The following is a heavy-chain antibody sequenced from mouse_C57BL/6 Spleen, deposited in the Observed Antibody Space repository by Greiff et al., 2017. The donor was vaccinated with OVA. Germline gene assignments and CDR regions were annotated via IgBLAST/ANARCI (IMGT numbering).Heavy chain of an antibody. Sequence: VQLKQSGAELVKPGASVKMSCKASGYTFTSYWITWVKQRPGQGLEWIGDIYPGSGSTNYNEKFKSKATLTVDTSSSTAYMQLSSLTSEDSAVYYCARRGDGGAWFAYWGQGTLVTVSA. V-gene: IGHV1-55*01. CDR2: IYPGSGST. J-gene: IGHJ3*01. CDR1: GYTFTSYW. CDR3: ARRGDGGAWFAY.